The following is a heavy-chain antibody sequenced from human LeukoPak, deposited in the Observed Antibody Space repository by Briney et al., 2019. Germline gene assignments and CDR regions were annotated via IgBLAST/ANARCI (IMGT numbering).Heavy chain of an antibody. CDR2: INIGGTNT. CDR1: GFTFNDYY. V-gene: IGHV3-11*01. J-gene: IGHJ5*02. Sequence: GGSLRLFCAASGFTFNDYYMSWIRQAPGKGLEWLSYINIGGTNTHYADSVKGRFTISRDNAKKSLYLEMNNLRAEDTAVTDGAGFDTWGQGVLVTVSS. CDR3: AGFDT. D-gene: IGHD5-24*01.